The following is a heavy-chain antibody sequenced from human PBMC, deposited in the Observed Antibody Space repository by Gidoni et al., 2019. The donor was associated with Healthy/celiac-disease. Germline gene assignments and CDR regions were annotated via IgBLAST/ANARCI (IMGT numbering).Heavy chain of an antibody. CDR3: AKPRGGDDAFDI. CDR2: ISYDGSNK. V-gene: IGHV3-30*18. D-gene: IGHD3-16*01. CDR1: GFTFSSYG. Sequence: QVQLVESGGGVVQPGRSLRLSCAASGFTFSSYGMHWVRQAPGKGLAWVAVISYDGSNKYYADSVKGRFTISRDNSKNTLYLQMNSLRAEDTAVYYCAKPRGGDDAFDIWGQGTMVTVSS. J-gene: IGHJ3*02.